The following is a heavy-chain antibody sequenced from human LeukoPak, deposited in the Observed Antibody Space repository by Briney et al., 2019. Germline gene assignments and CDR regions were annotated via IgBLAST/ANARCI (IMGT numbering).Heavy chain of an antibody. CDR1: GGSISRYY. J-gene: IGHJ5*02. V-gene: IGHV4-34*01. Sequence: SETLSLTCTVSGGSISRYYWSWIRQPPGKGLEWIGEINHSGSTNYNPSLKSRVTISVDTSKNQFSLKLSSVTAADTAVYYCARCPSRGTWLDPWGQGTLVTVSS. D-gene: IGHD1-7*01. CDR2: INHSGST. CDR3: ARCPSRGTWLDP.